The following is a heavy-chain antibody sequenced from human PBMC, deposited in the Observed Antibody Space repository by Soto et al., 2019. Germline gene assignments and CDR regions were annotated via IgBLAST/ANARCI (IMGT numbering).Heavy chain of an antibody. Sequence: SETLSLTCTVSGGSISSSSDYWGWIRQPPGKGLEWIGSIYYSGSTYYNPSLKSRVTISVDTSKSQFSLKLSSVTAADTAVYYCARVYYGSGSYYWPDWFDPWGQGTLVTVSS. J-gene: IGHJ5*02. CDR2: IYYSGST. CDR3: ARVYYGSGSYYWPDWFDP. D-gene: IGHD3-10*01. V-gene: IGHV4-39*01. CDR1: GGSISSSSDY.